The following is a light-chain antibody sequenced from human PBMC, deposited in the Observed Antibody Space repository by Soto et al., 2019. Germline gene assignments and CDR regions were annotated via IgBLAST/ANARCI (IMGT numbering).Light chain of an antibody. J-gene: IGLJ2*01. CDR1: SSDVGGYNY. CDR3: SSYTRSNTVI. CDR2: DVR. V-gene: IGLV2-14*03. Sequence: QSALTKPASVSWSPGQSSTISCTGTSSDVGGYNYISWYQQHPGKAPKFIIYDVRNRPPGVSNRFSGSRSGNTASLTISGLQAEDEADYYCSSYTRSNTVIFGGGTQLTVL.